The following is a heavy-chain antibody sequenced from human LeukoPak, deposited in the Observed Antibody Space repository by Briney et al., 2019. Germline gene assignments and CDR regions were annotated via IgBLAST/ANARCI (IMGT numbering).Heavy chain of an antibody. CDR2: IIPILGIA. J-gene: IGHJ4*02. CDR3: ASNPPYCSSTSCPFDY. CDR1: GGTFSSYA. V-gene: IGHV1-69*04. D-gene: IGHD2-2*01. Sequence: SVKVSCKASGGTFSSYAISWVRQAPGQGLEWMGRIIPILGIANYAQKFQGRVTITADKSTSTAYMELSSLRSEDTAVYYCASNPPYCSSTSCPFDYWGQGTLVTVSS.